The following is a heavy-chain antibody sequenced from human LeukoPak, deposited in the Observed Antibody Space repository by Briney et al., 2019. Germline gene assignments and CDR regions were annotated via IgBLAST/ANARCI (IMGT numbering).Heavy chain of an antibody. Sequence: ASAKVSCKVSGYTLTELPMHSVRQAPGKGGGWMGGFDPEDGETIYTQKFQGRVTMTEDTSTDTAYMELSSLRSEDTAVYYCATDNKGYYLEPFDYWGQGTLVTVSS. V-gene: IGHV1-24*01. CDR3: ATDNKGYYLEPFDY. CDR2: FDPEDGET. CDR1: GYTLTELP. J-gene: IGHJ4*02. D-gene: IGHD3-10*01.